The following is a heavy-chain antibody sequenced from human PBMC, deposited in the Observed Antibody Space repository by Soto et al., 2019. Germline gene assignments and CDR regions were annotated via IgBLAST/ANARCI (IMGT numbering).Heavy chain of an antibody. CDR3: IYRRAANDYHGLDV. Sequence: SGPTLVNPTQTLTLTCTFSGFSLSSSGVGVGWIRQPPGKSLEWLAVLYFNGDRRRSPSLENRLTITKDTSKNQVILTMTNMDPVDTATYYCIYRRAANDYHGLDVWGQGTTVTVSS. CDR1: GFSLSSSGVG. J-gene: IGHJ6*02. CDR2: LYFNGDR. D-gene: IGHD6-25*01. V-gene: IGHV2-5*01.